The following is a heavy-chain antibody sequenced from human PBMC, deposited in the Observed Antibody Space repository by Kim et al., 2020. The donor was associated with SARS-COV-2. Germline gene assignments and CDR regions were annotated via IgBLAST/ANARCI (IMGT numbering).Heavy chain of an antibody. V-gene: IGHV5-10-1*01. J-gene: IGHJ5*02. D-gene: IGHD3-10*01. CDR3: ARHPPWFGDNWFDP. Sequence: PSFQGHVTISADKSISTAYLQWSSLKASDTAMYYCARHPPWFGDNWFDPWGQGTLVTVSS.